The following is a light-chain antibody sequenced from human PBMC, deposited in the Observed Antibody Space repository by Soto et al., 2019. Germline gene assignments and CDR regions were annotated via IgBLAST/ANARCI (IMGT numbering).Light chain of an antibody. J-gene: IGKJ2*01. CDR3: QQYNIGYT. V-gene: IGKV1-5*01. CDR1: QRINKW. CDR2: DAA. Sequence: IQMTQSPSTLSASVGDRVTITCRARQRINKWVAWFQQKSGRAPKLLIYDAATLQSGVPSRFSGTGSGTDFSLTISSLQPEDFATYYCQQYNIGYTFGQGTRLDIK.